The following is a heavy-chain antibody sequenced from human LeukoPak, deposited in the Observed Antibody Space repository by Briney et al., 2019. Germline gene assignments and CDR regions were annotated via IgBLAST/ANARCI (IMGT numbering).Heavy chain of an antibody. Sequence: PSETLSLTCTVSGGSISNYYWSWIRQPAGKGLEWIGRIYTSGSTNYNPSLKSRVTMSVDTSKNQFSLRLSSVTAADTAVYYCARGEIYCSGGSCRSGIDYWGQGTLVTVSS. CDR3: ARGEIYCSGGSCRSGIDY. CDR2: IYTSGST. J-gene: IGHJ4*02. CDR1: GGSISNYY. V-gene: IGHV4-4*07. D-gene: IGHD2-15*01.